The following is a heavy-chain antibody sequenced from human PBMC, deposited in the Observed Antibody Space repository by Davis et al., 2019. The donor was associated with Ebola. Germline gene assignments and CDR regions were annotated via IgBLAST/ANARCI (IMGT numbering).Heavy chain of an antibody. D-gene: IGHD3-9*01. CDR3: AISGADILTGYYNDY. Sequence: PGGSLRLSCAASGFTFSSYAMHWVRQAPGKGLEYVSAISSNGGSTYYANSVKGRFTISRDNSKNTLYLQMGSLRSEDTAVYYCAISGADILTGYYNDYWGQGTLVTVSS. J-gene: IGHJ4*02. CDR2: ISSNGGST. CDR1: GFTFSSYA. V-gene: IGHV3-64*01.